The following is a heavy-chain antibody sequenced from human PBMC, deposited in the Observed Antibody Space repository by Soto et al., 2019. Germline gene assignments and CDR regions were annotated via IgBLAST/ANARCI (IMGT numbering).Heavy chain of an antibody. CDR2: IYPGDSDT. Sequence: EVQLVQSGAEVKKPGESLKISCKGSGYSFTSYWIGWVRQMPGKGLEWMGIIYPGDSDTRYSPSFQGQVTISADKSISTAYLQWSSLKASDTAMYYCASTRGYYDSSGYPHWYFDLWGRGTLVTVSS. J-gene: IGHJ2*01. V-gene: IGHV5-51*01. CDR3: ASTRGYYDSSGYPHWYFDL. CDR1: GYSFTSYW. D-gene: IGHD3-22*01.